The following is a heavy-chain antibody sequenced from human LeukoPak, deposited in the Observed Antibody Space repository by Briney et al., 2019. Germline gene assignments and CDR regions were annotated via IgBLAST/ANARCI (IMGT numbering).Heavy chain of an antibody. J-gene: IGHJ4*02. CDR3: AKDQSYYDSSGYYQTTGTFDY. D-gene: IGHD3-22*01. CDR2: IWYDGSNK. Sequence: PGGSLRLSCAASGFTFSSYGMHWVRQAPGKGLEWVAVIWYDGSNKYYADSVKGRFTISRDNSKNTLYLQMNSLRAEDTAVYYCAKDQSYYDSSGYYQTTGTFDYWGQGTLVTVSS. CDR1: GFTFSSYG. V-gene: IGHV3-30*02.